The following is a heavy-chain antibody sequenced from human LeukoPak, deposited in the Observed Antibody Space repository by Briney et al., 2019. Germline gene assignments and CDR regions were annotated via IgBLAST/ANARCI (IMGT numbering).Heavy chain of an antibody. CDR1: GFTFSSHW. J-gene: IGHJ6*03. Sequence: GGSLRLSCAASGFTFSSHWMSWVRQAPGKGLEWVSAISGSGGSTYYADSVKGRFTISRGNSKNTLYLQMNSLRAEDTAVYYCAKGSQWLVRYYYYMDVWGKGTTVTISS. CDR2: ISGSGGST. V-gene: IGHV3-23*01. CDR3: AKGSQWLVRYYYYMDV. D-gene: IGHD6-19*01.